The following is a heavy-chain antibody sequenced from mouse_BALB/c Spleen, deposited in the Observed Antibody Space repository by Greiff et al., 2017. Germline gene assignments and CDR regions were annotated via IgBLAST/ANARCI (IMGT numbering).Heavy chain of an antibody. CDR1: GYSFTGYT. V-gene: IGHV1-26*01. Sequence: VVEPGASMKISCKASGYSFTGYTMNWVKQSHGKNLEWIGLINPYNGGTSYNQKFKGKATLTVDKSSSTAYMELLSLTSEDSAVYYCAREVGPYRYDRGYYFDYWGQGTTLTVSS. D-gene: IGHD2-14*01. J-gene: IGHJ2*01. CDR3: AREVGPYRYDRGYYFDY. CDR2: INPYNGGT.